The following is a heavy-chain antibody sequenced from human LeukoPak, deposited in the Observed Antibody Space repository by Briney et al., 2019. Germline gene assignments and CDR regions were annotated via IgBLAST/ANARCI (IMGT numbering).Heavy chain of an antibody. CDR1: GFTFSSYG. CDR3: AKEGDSGYDSNWFDP. Sequence: PGGSLRLSCAASGFTFSSYGMHWVRQAPGKGLEWVAFIRYDGSNKYYADSVKGRFTISRDNSKNTLYLQMNSLRADDTAVYYCAKEGDSGYDSNWFDPWGQGTLVTVSS. J-gene: IGHJ5*02. D-gene: IGHD5-12*01. CDR2: IRYDGSNK. V-gene: IGHV3-30*02.